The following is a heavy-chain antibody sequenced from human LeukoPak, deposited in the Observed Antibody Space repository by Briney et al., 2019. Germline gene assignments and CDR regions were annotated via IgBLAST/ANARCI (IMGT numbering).Heavy chain of an antibody. V-gene: IGHV1-2*02. J-gene: IGHJ6*03. CDR3: ARGRRAGVVVAATRGYYYYYMDV. D-gene: IGHD2-15*01. CDR2: INPNSGGT. CDR1: GYTFTDYY. Sequence: ASVKVSRKASGYTFTDYYMHWVRQAPGQGLEWMGWINPNSGGTNYAQKFQGRVTMTRDTSISTAYMELSRLRSDDTAVYYCARGRRAGVVVAATRGYYYYYMDVWGKGTTVTISS.